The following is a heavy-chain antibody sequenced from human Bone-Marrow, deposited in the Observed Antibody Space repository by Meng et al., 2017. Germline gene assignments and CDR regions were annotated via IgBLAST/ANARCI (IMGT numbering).Heavy chain of an antibody. D-gene: IGHD1-26*01. J-gene: IGHJ5*02. V-gene: IGHV3-30*04. CDR2: ISYDGRYK. Sequence: GESLKISCAASGFTFSNYAMHWVRQAPGKGLEWVSLISYDGRYKYYADSVKGRFTISRDNSKKTLYLQMNSLRAEDTAVYYCARGGWELLRGWFDPWGQGTLVTVSS. CDR3: ARGGWELLRGWFDP. CDR1: GFTFSNYA.